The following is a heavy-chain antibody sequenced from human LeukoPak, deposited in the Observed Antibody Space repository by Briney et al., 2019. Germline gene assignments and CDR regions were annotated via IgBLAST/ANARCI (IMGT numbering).Heavy chain of an antibody. CDR2: ISGSGDST. V-gene: IGHV3-23*01. CDR3: AKDSPSAPVTSV. J-gene: IGHJ4*02. D-gene: IGHD4-17*01. Sequence: GSLRLSCAASGFTFSSYAMSWVRQAPGKGLEWVSAISGSGDSTYYVDSVKGRFTISRDNSKNTLYLQVNSLRAEDTAVYYCAKDSPSAPVTSVWGQGTLVTVSS. CDR1: GFTFSSYA.